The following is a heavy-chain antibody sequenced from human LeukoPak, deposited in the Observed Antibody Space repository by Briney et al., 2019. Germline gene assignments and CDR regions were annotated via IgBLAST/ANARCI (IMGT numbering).Heavy chain of an antibody. D-gene: IGHD3-22*01. CDR2: ISGSGGST. Sequence: GGSLRLSCAASGFTFSSYAMSWVRQAPGKGLEWVSAISGSGGSTYYADSVRGRFTISRDNSKNTLYLQMNSLRAEDTAVYYCAKAYYDSSGYQTYFDYWGQGTLVTVSS. J-gene: IGHJ4*02. V-gene: IGHV3-23*01. CDR1: GFTFSSYA. CDR3: AKAYYDSSGYQTYFDY.